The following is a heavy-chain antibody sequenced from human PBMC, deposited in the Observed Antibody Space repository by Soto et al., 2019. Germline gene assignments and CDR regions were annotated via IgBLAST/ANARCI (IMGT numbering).Heavy chain of an antibody. CDR2: INPNSGGT. V-gene: IGHV1-2*02. D-gene: IGHD6-6*01. CDR1: GYTFTGYY. Sequence: ASVKVSCKASGYTFTGYYMHWVRQAPGQGLEWMGWINPNSGGTNYAQKFQGRVTMTRDTSISTAYMELSRLRSDDTAVYYCARDSSIAARRVYYYYGMDVWGQGTTVTVS. J-gene: IGHJ6*02. CDR3: ARDSSIAARRVYYYYGMDV.